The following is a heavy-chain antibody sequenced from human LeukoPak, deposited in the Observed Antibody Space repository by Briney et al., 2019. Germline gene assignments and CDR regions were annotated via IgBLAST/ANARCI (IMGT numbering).Heavy chain of an antibody. CDR1: GYRFTDYW. CDR3: ARGGSFHEFDI. V-gene: IGHV1-2*02. D-gene: IGHD3-10*01. J-gene: IGHJ3*02. CDR2: INTNTGGT. Sequence: ASVKVSCKASGYRFTDYWIQWVRQAPGQGLEWMGWINTNTGGTVYAQKFQGRVTMTRDTSLTTSYMDLSRLTSDDTAVYYCARGGSFHEFDIWGQGAMVIVSS.